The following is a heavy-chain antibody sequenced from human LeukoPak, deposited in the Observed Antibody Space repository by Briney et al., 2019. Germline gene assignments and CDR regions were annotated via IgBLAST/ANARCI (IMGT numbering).Heavy chain of an antibody. Sequence: PSETLSLTCAVYGGSFSGYYWSWIRQPPGKGLEWIGEINHSGSTNYNPSLKSRVTISVDTSKNQFSLKLSSVTAADTAVYYCARGIGVNMIWGQGTLVTVSS. V-gene: IGHV4-34*01. CDR1: GGSFSGYY. CDR2: INHSGST. CDR3: ARGIGVNMI. D-gene: IGHD3-22*01. J-gene: IGHJ4*02.